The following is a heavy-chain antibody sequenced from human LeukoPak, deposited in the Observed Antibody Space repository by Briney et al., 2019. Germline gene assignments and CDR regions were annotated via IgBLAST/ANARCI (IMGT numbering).Heavy chain of an antibody. Sequence: GGSLRLSCAASGFTFSDYDMHWVRQATGKGLEWVSAICTAGDTYYTRSVKGRFTISRENAKNSLYLQMNSLRAGDTAVYYCARVAKERVGGVYYFDYWGQGTLVTVSS. V-gene: IGHV3-13*01. CDR1: GFTFSDYD. J-gene: IGHJ4*02. CDR3: ARVAKERVGGVYYFDY. CDR2: ICTAGDT. D-gene: IGHD1-1*01.